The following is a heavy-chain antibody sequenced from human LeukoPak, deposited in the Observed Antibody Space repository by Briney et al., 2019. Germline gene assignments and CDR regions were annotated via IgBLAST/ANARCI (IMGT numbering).Heavy chain of an antibody. Sequence: SETLSLTCTVSGDSISSSNSYWGWIRQPPGKGLEWIGSIYYSGNTYYNASLKSRVPISVDTSKNQFSLKLSSVTAADTAVYYCARGYYDILTGYSPYYFDYWGQGTLVTVSS. CDR3: ARGYYDILTGYSPYYFDY. V-gene: IGHV4-39*01. CDR1: GDSISSSNSY. J-gene: IGHJ4*02. CDR2: IYYSGNT. D-gene: IGHD3-9*01.